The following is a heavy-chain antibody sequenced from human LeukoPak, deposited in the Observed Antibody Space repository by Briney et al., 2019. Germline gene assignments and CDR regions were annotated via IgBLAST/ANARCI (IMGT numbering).Heavy chain of an antibody. CDR2: INPNSGGT. CDR1: GYTFTGYY. Sequence: ASVKVSCKASGYTFTGYYMHWVRQAPGQGLEWMGWINPNSGGTNYAQKFQGRVTMTRDTSISTAYMELSRLRSDDTAVYYCARDYGSSASPFDYWGQETLVTVSS. J-gene: IGHJ4*02. CDR3: ARDYGSSASPFDY. V-gene: IGHV1-2*02. D-gene: IGHD6-6*01.